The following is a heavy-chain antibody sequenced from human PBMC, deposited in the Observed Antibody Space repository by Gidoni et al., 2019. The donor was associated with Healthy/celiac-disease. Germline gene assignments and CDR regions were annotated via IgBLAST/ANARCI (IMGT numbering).Heavy chain of an antibody. D-gene: IGHD3-3*01. J-gene: IGHJ4*02. V-gene: IGHV4-34*01. CDR2: INNSGST. Sequence: QVQLQQWSAGLLKRSETLSPTCAVYGGSYSGYNWSWIRQPPGKGLEWIGEINNSGSTNYTPSLKSRVTISVDTSKNQFSLKLSSVTAADTAVYYCARGQDDDFWSGYYSKDDYWGQGTLVTVSS. CDR1: GGSYSGYN. CDR3: ARGQDDDFWSGYYSKDDY.